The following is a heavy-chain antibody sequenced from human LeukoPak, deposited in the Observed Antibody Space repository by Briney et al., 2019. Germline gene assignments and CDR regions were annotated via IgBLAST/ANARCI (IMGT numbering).Heavy chain of an antibody. CDR1: GFTFSSYS. J-gene: IGHJ4*02. V-gene: IGHV3-21*01. CDR2: ISSSSSYI. Sequence: GGSLTLSCAASGFTFSSYSMNWVRQAPGKGLEWVSSISSSSSYIYYADSVKGRFTISRDNAKNSLYLQMNSLRAEDTAVYYCARPNSGSYVGYFDYWGQGTLVTVSS. D-gene: IGHD1-26*01. CDR3: ARPNSGSYVGYFDY.